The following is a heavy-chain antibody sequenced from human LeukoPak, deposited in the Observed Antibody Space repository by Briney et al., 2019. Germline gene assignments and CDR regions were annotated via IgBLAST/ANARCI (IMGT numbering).Heavy chain of an antibody. CDR1: GYTFTSYY. CDR2: TSAYNGNT. Sequence: ASVKVSCKASGYTFTSYYMHWVRQAPGQGLEWMGLTSAYNGNTNYAQKLQGKVTMTTDTSTSTAYMELRSLRSDDTAVYYCAREGGSYKGLSDYWGQGTLVTVSS. D-gene: IGHD1-26*01. J-gene: IGHJ4*02. V-gene: IGHV1-18*04. CDR3: AREGGSYKGLSDY.